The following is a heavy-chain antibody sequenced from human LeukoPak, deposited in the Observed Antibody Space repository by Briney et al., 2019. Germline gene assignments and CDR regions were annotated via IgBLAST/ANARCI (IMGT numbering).Heavy chain of an antibody. D-gene: IGHD3-3*01. CDR1: GYTFTSYA. J-gene: IGHJ4*02. CDR3: ARLYDFWSGYSVGY. CDR2: INPNSGGT. V-gene: IGHV1-2*02. Sequence: GASVKVSCKASGYTFTSYAMNWVRQAPGQGLEWMGWINPNSGGTNYAQKFQGRVTMTRDTSISTAYMELSRLRSDDTAVYYCARLYDFWSGYSVGYWGQGTLVTVSS.